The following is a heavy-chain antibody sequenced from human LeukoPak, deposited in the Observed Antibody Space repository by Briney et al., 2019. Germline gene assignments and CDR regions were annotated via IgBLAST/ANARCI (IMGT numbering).Heavy chain of an antibody. V-gene: IGHV4-59*01. CDR3: AREGDCSGGSCNYGMDV. D-gene: IGHD2-15*01. CDR1: GGSISSYY. CDR2: IYYSGST. Sequence: SETLSLTCTVSGGSISSYYWSWIRQPPGKGLEWIGYIYYSGSTNYNPSLKSRVTISVATSKNQFSLKLSSVTAADTAVYYCAREGDCSGGSCNYGMDVWGQGTTVTVSS. J-gene: IGHJ6*02.